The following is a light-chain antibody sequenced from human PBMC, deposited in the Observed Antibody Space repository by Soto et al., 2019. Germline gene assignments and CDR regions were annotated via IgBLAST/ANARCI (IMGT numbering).Light chain of an antibody. CDR3: SSYGGYNNVV. Sequence: TISCTGTSSDVGGYNYVSWFQQHPGKAPKLIIHEVNQRPSGVPDRFSGSKSGNTASLTVSGLQAEDEGTYYCSSYGGYNNVVFGTGTKVTVL. CDR2: EVN. CDR1: SSDVGGYNY. V-gene: IGLV2-8*01. J-gene: IGLJ1*01.